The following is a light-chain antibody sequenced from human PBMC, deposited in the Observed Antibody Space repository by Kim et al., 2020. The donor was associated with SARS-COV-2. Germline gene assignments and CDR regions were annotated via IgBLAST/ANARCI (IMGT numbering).Light chain of an antibody. Sequence: EIVLTQSPAPLSLSPGEGVTLSCRASQSVSRHLAWYQQRPGQAPRLLIYDTSDRATGIPSRFSGSGSGTEFTLTISSLEPEDFAVYYCQHRDSWPPKFTFGPGTKVDIK. J-gene: IGKJ3*01. CDR3: QHRDSWPPKFT. CDR2: DTS. CDR1: QSVSRH. V-gene: IGKV3-11*01.